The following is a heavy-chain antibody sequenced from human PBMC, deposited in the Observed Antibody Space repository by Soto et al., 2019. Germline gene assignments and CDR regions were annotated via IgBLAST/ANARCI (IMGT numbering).Heavy chain of an antibody. CDR1: GGSVGSVGYT. J-gene: IGHJ5*02. Sequence: SETLSLTCDLSGGSVGSVGYTWSCIRQPPWGGLEWICYIYHSGTFLYNPSLKTRLTVSFDISRNQFSLTLSSMTAADTAVYHCARTQLSSGSANYRNLMFDPSRQGTQVTVSS. CDR3: ARTQLSSGSANYRNLMFDP. CDR2: IYHSGTF. D-gene: IGHD3-10*01. V-gene: IGHV4-30-2*01.